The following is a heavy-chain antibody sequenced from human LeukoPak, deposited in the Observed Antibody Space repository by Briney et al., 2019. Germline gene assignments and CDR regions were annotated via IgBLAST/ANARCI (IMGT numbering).Heavy chain of an antibody. D-gene: IGHD3-10*01. CDR2: ISSSSSYI. CDR1: GFTFSSYS. Sequence: GGSLRLSCAASGFTFSSYSMNWVRQAPGKGLEWVSSISSSSSYIYYADSVKGRFTISRDNAKNSLYLQMNSLRAEDTAVYYCARARITMVRGVMNYYGMDAWGQGTTVTVSS. J-gene: IGHJ6*02. CDR3: ARARITMVRGVMNYYGMDA. V-gene: IGHV3-21*01.